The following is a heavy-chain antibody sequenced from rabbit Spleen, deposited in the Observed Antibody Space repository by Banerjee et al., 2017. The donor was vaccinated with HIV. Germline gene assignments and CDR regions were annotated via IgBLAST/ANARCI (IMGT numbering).Heavy chain of an antibody. CDR2: IDPLFGIT. J-gene: IGHJ4*01. V-gene: IGHV1S7*01. Sequence: QSLEESGGDLVKPEGSLTLTCTASGFTISSYYMNWVRQAPGKGLEWIGYIDPLFGITYYANWVNGRFSISRENAQNTVFLQMTSLTAADTATYFCARDGAGGSYFALWGQGTLVTVS. D-gene: IGHD8-1*01. CDR3: ARDGAGGSYFAL. CDR1: GFTISSYY.